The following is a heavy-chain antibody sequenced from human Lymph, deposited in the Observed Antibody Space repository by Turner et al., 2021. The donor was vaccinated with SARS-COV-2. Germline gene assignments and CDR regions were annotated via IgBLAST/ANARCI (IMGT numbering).Heavy chain of an antibody. D-gene: IGHD3-22*01. CDR1: GFTFSSYA. CDR3: AKGVRGAMIVVVIPYFDY. Sequence: EVQLLESGGGLVQPGGSLRPSCAASGFTFSSYAMSWVRQAPVKGLEWVSAISGSGGDTYYADSVKGRFTISRDNSKNTLYLQMDSLRAEDTAVYYCAKGVRGAMIVVVIPYFDYWGQGTLVTVSS. CDR2: ISGSGGDT. J-gene: IGHJ4*02. V-gene: IGHV3-23*01.